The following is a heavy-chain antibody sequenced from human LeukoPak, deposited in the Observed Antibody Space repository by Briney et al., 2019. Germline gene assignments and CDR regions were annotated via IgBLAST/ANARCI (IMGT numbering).Heavy chain of an antibody. Sequence: GGSLTLSWAASGFTFSIYAVRWVRRAPGGLLEWVSAISGSRDSTYYGDSVEGRFTIPRHNSKKTLYLQMNRLRAEDTAVYYCAKAGAVVVVAAKYFDYWGKGTLVTVSS. J-gene: IGHJ4*02. CDR2: ISGSRDST. CDR1: GFTFSIYA. D-gene: IGHD2-15*01. CDR3: AKAGAVVVVAAKYFDY. V-gene: IGHV3-23*02.